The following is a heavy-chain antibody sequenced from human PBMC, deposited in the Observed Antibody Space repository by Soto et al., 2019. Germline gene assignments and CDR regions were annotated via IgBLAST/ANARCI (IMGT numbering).Heavy chain of an antibody. CDR1: GYSFTSYW. CDR3: ARRVGSYSYYYGMDV. CDR2: IYPGDSDT. V-gene: IGHV5-51*01. Sequence: GESLKISCEGSGYSFTSYWIGWVRQMPGKGLEWMGIIYPGDSDTRYSPSFQGQVTISADKSISTAYLQWSSLKASDTAMYYCARRVGSYSYYYGMDVWGQGTTVTVSS. J-gene: IGHJ6*02. D-gene: IGHD1-26*01.